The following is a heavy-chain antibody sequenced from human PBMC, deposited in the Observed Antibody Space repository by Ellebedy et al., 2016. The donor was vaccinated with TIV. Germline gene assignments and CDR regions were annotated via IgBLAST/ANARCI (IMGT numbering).Heavy chain of an antibody. J-gene: IGHJ4*02. CDR1: GGSISSYY. CDR2: ISYSGST. Sequence: MPSETLSLTCTVSGGSISSYYWSWIRQPPGKGLEWIGYISYSGSTNYNPSLKSRVTISVDTSKNQFSLKLSSVTAADTAVYYCARAQYDYVWGSSHTNVDYWGQGTLVTVSS. V-gene: IGHV4-59*01. CDR3: ARAQYDYVWGSSHTNVDY. D-gene: IGHD3-16*01.